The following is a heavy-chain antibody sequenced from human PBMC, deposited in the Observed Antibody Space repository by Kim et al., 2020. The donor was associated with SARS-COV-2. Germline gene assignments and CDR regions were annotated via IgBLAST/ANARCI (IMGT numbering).Heavy chain of an antibody. CDR2: INHSGST. CDR1: GGSFSGYY. CDR3: ARGRVGGCSGGSCYSNIKNYYYYGMDV. V-gene: IGHV4-34*01. D-gene: IGHD2-15*01. Sequence: SETLSLTCAVYGGSFSGYYWSWIRQPPGKGLEWIGEINHSGSTNYNPSLKSRVTISVDTSKNQFSLKLSSVTAADTAVYYCARGRVGGCSGGSCYSNIKNYYYYGMDVWGQGTTVTVSS. J-gene: IGHJ6*02.